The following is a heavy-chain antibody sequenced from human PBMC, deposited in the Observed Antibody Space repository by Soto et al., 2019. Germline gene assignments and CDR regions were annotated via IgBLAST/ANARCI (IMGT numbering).Heavy chain of an antibody. J-gene: IGHJ4*02. CDR2: IYYSGST. V-gene: IGHV4-30-4*08. Sequence: VQLLGSGGGLVQPGGSLRLSCAASGFTFSSYAMSWVRQAPGKGLEWIGYIYYSGSTYYNPSLKSRVTISVDTSKNQFSLKLSSVTAADTAVYYCAREVPELGMDYWGQGTLVTVSS. CDR3: AREVPELGMDY. CDR1: GFTFSSYA. D-gene: IGHD7-27*01.